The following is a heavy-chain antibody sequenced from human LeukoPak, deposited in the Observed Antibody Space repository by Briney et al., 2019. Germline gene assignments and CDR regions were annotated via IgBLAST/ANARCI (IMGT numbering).Heavy chain of an antibody. CDR1: GFSFSPYW. Sequence: GGSLGLSCVASGFSFSPYWMHWVRQAPGKGLVWVSRIDSDGSTTDYADSVEGRFTISRDNAKNTLFLQMNSLRADDTALYYCARDPSSWNGYFDYGGQGSLVTVSS. CDR3: ARDPSSWNGYFDY. J-gene: IGHJ4*02. D-gene: IGHD1-1*01. CDR2: IDSDGSTT. V-gene: IGHV3-74*01.